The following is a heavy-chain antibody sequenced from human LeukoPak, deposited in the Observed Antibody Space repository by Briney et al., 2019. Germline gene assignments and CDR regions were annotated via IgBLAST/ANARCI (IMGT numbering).Heavy chain of an antibody. CDR1: GFTFSTYA. V-gene: IGHV3-23*01. D-gene: IGHD6-19*01. CDR3: AKEVSWRVAGTMGLDY. Sequence: PGGSLRLSCAASGFTFSTYAMSWVRQAPGKGPEWVSSISGSGGNTYYADSVKGRFTISRDNSKNTLYLQMNSLRAEDTALYYCAKEVSWRVAGTMGLDYWGQGTLVTVSS. CDR2: ISGSGGNT. J-gene: IGHJ4*02.